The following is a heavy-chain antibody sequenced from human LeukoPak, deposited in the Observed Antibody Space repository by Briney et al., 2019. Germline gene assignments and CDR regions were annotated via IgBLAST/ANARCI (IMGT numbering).Heavy chain of an antibody. CDR3: ARSGTVTTWNY. D-gene: IGHD4-17*01. V-gene: IGHV4-31*03. J-gene: IGHJ4*02. CDR2: IYYSGTT. Sequence: SETLSLTCTVSGGSISSGGYYWSWIRQHPGKGLEWIGCIYYSGTTYYHPSLTSRVAISVDTSKNQFSLKLSSVTAADTAVYYCARSGTVTTWNYWGQGTLVTVSS. CDR1: GGSISSGGYY.